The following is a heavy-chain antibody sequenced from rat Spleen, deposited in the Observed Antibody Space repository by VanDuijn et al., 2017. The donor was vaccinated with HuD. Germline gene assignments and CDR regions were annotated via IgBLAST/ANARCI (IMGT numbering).Heavy chain of an antibody. J-gene: IGHJ4*01. CDR2: INSSGTGA. D-gene: IGHD1-6*01. V-gene: IGHV5-31*01. Sequence: EVQLVESGGGLVQPGRSLKLSCVASGFTFYNYWMTWIRQAPGKGLEWVASINSSGTGAYYVDSVKGRFTISRDNATSTLYLQMIRLRSEDTATYYCTREDWVVDAWGQGVSVTVSS. CDR3: TREDWVVDA. CDR1: GFTFYNYW.